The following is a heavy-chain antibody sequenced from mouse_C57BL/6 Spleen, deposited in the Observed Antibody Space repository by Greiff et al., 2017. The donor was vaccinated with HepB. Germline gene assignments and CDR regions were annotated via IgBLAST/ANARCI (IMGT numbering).Heavy chain of an antibody. Sequence: VQLQESGAELVKPGASVKLSCKASGYTFTGYYMHWVKQRPGQGLEWIGSINPGSGYTKYNQKFKDKATLTADKSSSTAYMQLSSLTSEDSAVYFGARGADTYGGSSGYFDVWGTGTTVTVSS. D-gene: IGHD1-1*01. J-gene: IGHJ1*03. CDR3: ARGADTYGGSSGYFDV. CDR1: GYTFTGYY. CDR2: INPGSGYT. V-gene: IGHV1-7*01.